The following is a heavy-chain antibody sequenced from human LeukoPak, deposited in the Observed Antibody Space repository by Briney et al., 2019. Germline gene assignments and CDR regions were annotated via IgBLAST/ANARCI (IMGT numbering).Heavy chain of an antibody. J-gene: IGHJ3*02. CDR3: ARTDYDFWSGNTGGAFDI. CDR2: IIPIFGTA. V-gene: IGHV1-69*05. D-gene: IGHD3-3*01. Sequence: SVKVSCKASGFTFSSYAISWVRQAPGQGLEWMGRIIPIFGTANYAQKFQGRVTITTDESTSTAYMELSSLRSEDTAVYYCARTDYDFWSGNTGGAFDIWGQGTMVTVSS. CDR1: GFTFSSYA.